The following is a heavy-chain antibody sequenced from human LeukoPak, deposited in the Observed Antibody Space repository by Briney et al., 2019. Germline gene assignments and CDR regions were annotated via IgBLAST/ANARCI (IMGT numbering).Heavy chain of an antibody. J-gene: IGHJ4*02. CDR1: GYSFTGYY. Sequence: GASVKVSCKASGYSFTGYYMHWVRQAPGQGLEWMGWINPKSGGTNCAQKFQGRVTMTRDTSISTAYMELSRLRSDDTAVYYCARSGMVTDFDYCGQGTLVTVSS. V-gene: IGHV1-2*02. CDR2: INPKSGGT. CDR3: ARSGMVTDFDY. D-gene: IGHD5-18*01.